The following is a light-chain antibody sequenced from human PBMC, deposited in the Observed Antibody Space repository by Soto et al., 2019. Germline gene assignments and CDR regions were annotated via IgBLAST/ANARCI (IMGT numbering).Light chain of an antibody. J-gene: IGLJ3*02. CDR2: DNN. CDR3: GTWDSSLSAGV. V-gene: IGLV1-51*01. CDR1: SSNIGNNY. Sequence: QSVLTQPPSVSAAPGQKVTISCSGSSSNIGNNYVSWYQQLPGTAPKLLIYDNNKRPSGIPDRFSVSKSGTSATLGITGLRTGDEDDYYCGTWDSSLSAGVFGGGTKVTVL.